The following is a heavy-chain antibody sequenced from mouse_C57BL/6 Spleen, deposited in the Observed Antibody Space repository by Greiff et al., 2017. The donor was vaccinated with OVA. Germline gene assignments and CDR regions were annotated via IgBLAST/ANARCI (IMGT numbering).Heavy chain of an antibody. CDR2: ISDGGSYT. CDR1: GFTFSSYA. CDR3: ARGGYGNYGDYAMGY. V-gene: IGHV5-4*03. Sequence: EVMLVESGGGLVKPGGSLKLSCAASGFTFSSYAMSWVRQTPEQRLEWVATISDGGSYTYYPDNVKGRFTISRDNAKNNLYLQMSHLKSEDTAMYDCARGGYGNYGDYAMGYWGQGASVTVSS. J-gene: IGHJ4*01. D-gene: IGHD2-1*01.